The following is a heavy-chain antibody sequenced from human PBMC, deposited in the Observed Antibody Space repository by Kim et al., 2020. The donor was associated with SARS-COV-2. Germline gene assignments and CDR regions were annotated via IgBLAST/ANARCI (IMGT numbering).Heavy chain of an antibody. J-gene: IGHJ4*02. CDR3: ARVGSLRFLEWLTEPTFDY. V-gene: IGHV3-30*04. Sequence: GGSLRLSCAASGFTFSSYAMHWVRQAPGKGLEWVAVISYDGSNKYYVDSVKGRFTISRDNSKNTLYLQMNSLRAEDTAVYYCARVGSLRFLEWLTEPTFDYWGQGTLVTVSS. D-gene: IGHD3-3*01. CDR2: ISYDGSNK. CDR1: GFTFSSYA.